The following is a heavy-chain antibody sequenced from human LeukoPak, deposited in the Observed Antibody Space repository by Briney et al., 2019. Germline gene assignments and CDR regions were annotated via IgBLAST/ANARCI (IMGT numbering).Heavy chain of an antibody. Sequence: SGGSLRLSCAASGFTVSSNCMSWVRQAPGKGLEWVSVIYSGGSTYYADSVKGRFTISRDNSKNTLYLQMNSLRAEDTAVYYCARSNVDTAMAFDYWGQGTLVTVSS. CDR3: ARSNVDTAMAFDY. V-gene: IGHV3-53*01. CDR2: IYSGGST. CDR1: GFTVSSNC. J-gene: IGHJ4*02. D-gene: IGHD5-18*01.